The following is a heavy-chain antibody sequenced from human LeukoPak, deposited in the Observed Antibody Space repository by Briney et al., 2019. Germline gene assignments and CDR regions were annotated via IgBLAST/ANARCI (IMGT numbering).Heavy chain of an antibody. Sequence: SETLSLTCTVSGGSISSSSYYWGWIRQPPGKGLEWIGSIYYIGSTYYNPSLKSRVTISVDTSKNQFSLKLSSVTAADTAVYYCARHYPNHYGDAFDYWGQGTLVTVSS. V-gene: IGHV4-39*07. CDR3: ARHYPNHYGDAFDY. D-gene: IGHD4-17*01. J-gene: IGHJ4*02. CDR2: IYYIGST. CDR1: GGSISSSSYY.